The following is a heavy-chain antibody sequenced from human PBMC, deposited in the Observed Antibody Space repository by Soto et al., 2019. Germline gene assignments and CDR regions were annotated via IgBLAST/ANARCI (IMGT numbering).Heavy chain of an antibody. CDR2: IYWDDDK. J-gene: IGHJ4*02. CDR1: GFSLSTSGVG. D-gene: IGHD3-22*01. Sequence: QITLKESGPTLVKPTQTLTLTCTFSGFSLSTSGVGVGWIRQPPGKALEWLALIYWDDDKRYSPSLKSRLTIPKDTSKNQDVLTMTNMDPVDTATYYCAHTSYYYDSSGYFDYWGQGTLVTVSS. V-gene: IGHV2-5*02. CDR3: AHTSYYYDSSGYFDY.